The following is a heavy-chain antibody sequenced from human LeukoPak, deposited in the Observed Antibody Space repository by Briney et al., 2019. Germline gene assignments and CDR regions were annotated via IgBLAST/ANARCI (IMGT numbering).Heavy chain of an antibody. Sequence: SGTLSLTCTVSGGSISSGDYYWSWIRQPPWKGLEWIGCIYYSGSTYYNPSLKIRVTISVDTSKNQFSLKLSSVTAADTAVYYCARSDIVVVPAATYAFDIWGQGTMVTVSS. CDR1: GGSISSGDYY. CDR3: ARSDIVVVPAATYAFDI. J-gene: IGHJ3*02. V-gene: IGHV4-30-4*01. D-gene: IGHD2-2*01. CDR2: IYYSGST.